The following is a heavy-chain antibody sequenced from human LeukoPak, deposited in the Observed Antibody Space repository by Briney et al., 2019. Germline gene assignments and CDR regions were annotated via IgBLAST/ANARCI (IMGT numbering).Heavy chain of an antibody. CDR3: ARTYGSGSLDY. CDR2: ISGRGEAI. CDR1: GFTLSSYE. J-gene: IGHJ4*02. V-gene: IGHV3-48*01. Sequence: PGGSLRLSCTASGFTLSSYEMSWIRQAPGKGLEWISYISGRGEAIFYADSVQGRFTISRDNAKNSIYLQMNGLTAEDTAVYYCARTYGSGSLDYGGQGTLVTVSS. D-gene: IGHD2-15*01.